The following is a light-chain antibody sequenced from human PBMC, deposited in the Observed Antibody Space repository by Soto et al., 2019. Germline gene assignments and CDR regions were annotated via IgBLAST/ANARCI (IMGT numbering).Light chain of an antibody. CDR1: STDIGAYNY. Sequence: QSVLTQPASVSGSPGQSITISCTGTSTDIGAYNYVSWYQQHPGKAPKLVIYGVSNRPSGVSNRLSGSKSGNTASLTISGLQAEDEADYYCSSFKTTTTYVFGTGTKVTVL. V-gene: IGLV2-14*01. J-gene: IGLJ1*01. CDR2: GVS. CDR3: SSFKTTTTYV.